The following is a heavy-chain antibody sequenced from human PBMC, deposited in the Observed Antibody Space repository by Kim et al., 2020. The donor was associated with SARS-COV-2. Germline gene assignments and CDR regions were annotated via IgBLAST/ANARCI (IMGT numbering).Heavy chain of an antibody. J-gene: IGHJ6*02. Sequence: GGSLRLSCAASGFTFSSYAMSWVRQAPGKGLEWVSAISGSGGSTYYADSVKGRFTISRDNYKNTLYLQMNSLRAEDTAVYYCAKAPGEWELNGGYYYYGMDVWGQGTTVTVSS. CDR2: ISGSGGST. V-gene: IGHV3-23*01. CDR1: GFTFSSYA. CDR3: AKAPGEWELNGGYYYYGMDV. D-gene: IGHD1-26*01.